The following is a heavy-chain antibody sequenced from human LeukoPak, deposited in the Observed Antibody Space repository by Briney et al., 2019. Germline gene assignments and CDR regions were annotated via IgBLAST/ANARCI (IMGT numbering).Heavy chain of an antibody. J-gene: IGHJ4*02. CDR2: INPSGGST. D-gene: IGHD2-8*01. CDR3: ARGASPVLMVYAFDY. CDR1: GYTFTSYY. Sequence: ASVKVSCKASGYTFTSYYMHWVRQAPGQGLEWMGIINPSGGSTSYAQKFQGRVTMTRDVSTSTVYMELSSLRSEDTAVYYCARGASPVLMVYAFDYWGQGTLVTVSS. V-gene: IGHV1-46*01.